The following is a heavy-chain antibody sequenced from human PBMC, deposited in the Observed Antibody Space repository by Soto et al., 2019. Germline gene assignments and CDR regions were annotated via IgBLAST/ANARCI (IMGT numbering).Heavy chain of an antibody. CDR3: AKLSCTSSTCYFPGWFDP. V-gene: IGHV4-31*03. CDR2: VYYSGSS. J-gene: IGHJ5*02. CDR1: GDSISGGASF. D-gene: IGHD2-2*01. Sequence: SETLSLTCTVSGDSISGGASFWSWIRQPPGKGLEWIANVYYSGSSYYNPSLKSRLTISVGTTKNQFSLQLKSMTAADTAVYYCAKLSCTSSTCYFPGWFDPWGQGTLVTVSS.